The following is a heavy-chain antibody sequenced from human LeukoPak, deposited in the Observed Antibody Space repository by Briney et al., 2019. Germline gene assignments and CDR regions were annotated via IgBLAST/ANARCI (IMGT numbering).Heavy chain of an antibody. CDR1: GFTFSSYA. Sequence: GSLLLSCAASGFTFSSYAMHGGRPAAGKGLEGVSSISSGSSFIYDAASVKGRFTISRDNANNSLYLQMNSLRAEDTAVYYCAGSDTTGYTPREWDYWYFDLWGRGTLVTVSS. CDR3: AGSDTTGYTPREWDYWYFDL. V-gene: IGHV3-21*01. J-gene: IGHJ2*01. D-gene: IGHD1-1*01. CDR2: ISSGSSFI.